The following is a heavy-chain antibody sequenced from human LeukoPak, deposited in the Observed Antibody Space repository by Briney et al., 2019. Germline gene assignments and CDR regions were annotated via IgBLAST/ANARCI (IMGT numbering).Heavy chain of an antibody. J-gene: IGHJ4*02. V-gene: IGHV1-2*02. CDR3: ASMARGATYHFDS. D-gene: IGHD3-10*01. CDR1: GYTFTGYY. Sequence: GASVKVSCKASGYTFTGYYMHWVRQAPGQGLEWMGWINPNSGGTKYAQNFQGRVTMTRDTSISTAYMELRRLRSDDTAVYYCASMARGATYHFDSWGQGTLVTVSS. CDR2: INPNSGGT.